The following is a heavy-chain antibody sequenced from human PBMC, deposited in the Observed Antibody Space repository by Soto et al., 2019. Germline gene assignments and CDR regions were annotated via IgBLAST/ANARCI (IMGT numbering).Heavy chain of an antibody. Sequence: PGGSLRLPCAASGFTFSNYGMSWVRQAPGKGLEWVSSISGGNTFYAGSVKGRFTISRDNSKNTLYLQMNSLTAEDTAVYYCAKAPSSDCNSGACSLRSWGQGTLVTVSS. CDR2: ISGGNT. CDR1: GFTFSNYG. V-gene: IGHV3-23*01. D-gene: IGHD2-21*01. J-gene: IGHJ5*02. CDR3: AKAPSSDCNSGACSLRS.